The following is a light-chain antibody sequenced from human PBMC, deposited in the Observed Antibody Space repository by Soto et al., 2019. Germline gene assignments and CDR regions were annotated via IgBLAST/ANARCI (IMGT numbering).Light chain of an antibody. J-gene: IGKJ1*01. Sequence: DIQMTQSPPTLSASVGDRVTITCRASQPISSLLAWYHQKPGKAPKLLIYDASNLESGVPSRFSGSGSGTEFTLTISSLQPEDFGIYYCQQYENYWTFGQGTKVDIK. CDR2: DAS. CDR1: QPISSL. V-gene: IGKV1-5*01. CDR3: QQYENYWT.